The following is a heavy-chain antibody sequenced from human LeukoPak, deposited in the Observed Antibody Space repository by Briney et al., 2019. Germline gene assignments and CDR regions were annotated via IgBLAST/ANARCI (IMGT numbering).Heavy chain of an antibody. J-gene: IGHJ4*02. CDR3: AKLGTRRELRSYFDY. Sequence: GGSLRLSCAASGFTFINYAMSWVRQAPGKGLEWVSGISGRGHFTNYADSVKGRFTVSRDNSENTLFLQMSSLRAEDTAMYYCAKLGTRRELRSYFDYWGQGIPVTISS. D-gene: IGHD1-1*01. V-gene: IGHV3-23*01. CDR2: ISGRGHFT. CDR1: GFTFINYA.